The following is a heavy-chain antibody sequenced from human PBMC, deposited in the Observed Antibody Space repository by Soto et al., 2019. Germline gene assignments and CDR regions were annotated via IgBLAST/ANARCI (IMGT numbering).Heavy chain of an antibody. D-gene: IGHD1-26*01. CDR1: GYTFTGYY. CDR3: GKGRSGDVDVFY. V-gene: IGHV1-2*02. J-gene: IGHJ4*02. CDR2: ISPNSGGT. Sequence: QVQLVQSGAEVKKSGASVKVSCKASGYTFTGYYIHWVRQAPGQGLEWMGEISPNSGGTKYAQKFQCRVTMTRDTAITTVYMDLSNLSPDDTAVYYCGKGRSGDVDVFYWGQGTLVTVSS.